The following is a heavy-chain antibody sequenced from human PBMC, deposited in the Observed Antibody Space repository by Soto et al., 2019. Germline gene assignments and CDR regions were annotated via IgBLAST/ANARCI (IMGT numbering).Heavy chain of an antibody. Sequence: QLQLQESGPGLVKPSETLSLTCTVSGGSISSSSYYWGWIRQPPGKGLEWIGSIYYSGSTNYNPSXKXRXXMSVDTSKNQFSLRLSSVTAADTDVYYCASLWFGEWGQGTLVTVSS. CDR1: GGSISSSSYY. CDR2: IYYSGST. V-gene: IGHV4-39*01. D-gene: IGHD3-10*01. J-gene: IGHJ4*02. CDR3: ASLWFGE.